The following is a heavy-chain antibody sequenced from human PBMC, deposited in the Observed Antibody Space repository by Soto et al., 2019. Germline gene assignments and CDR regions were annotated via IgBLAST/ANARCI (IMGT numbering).Heavy chain of an antibody. CDR2: INHSGST. Sequence: ASETLSLTCAVYGGSFSDYFWTWIRQPPGKGLEWIGEINHSGSTNFNPSLKSRVAISADTSRNQFSLRVTSVTAADTAVYYCAGREFASSSFHYYYYAVDVWGKGTTVTVSS. J-gene: IGHJ6*04. CDR3: AGREFASSSFHYYYYAVDV. V-gene: IGHV4-34*01. D-gene: IGHD6-6*01. CDR1: GGSFSDYF.